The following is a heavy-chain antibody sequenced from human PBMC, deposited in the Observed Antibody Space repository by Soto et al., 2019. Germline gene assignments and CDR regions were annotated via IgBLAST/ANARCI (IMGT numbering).Heavy chain of an antibody. CDR1: GGSISSSSYY. Sequence: QLQLQESGPGLVKPWETLSLTCTVSGGSISSSSYYWGWIRQPPGKGLEWLGSIYYSGRTYYNPSLNSRVTFSVDTSKNQFSLKLCSVTAADTGVYYCARHRDYCSGGSFYPYNWFDPWRQGTLVTVSS. CDR2: IYYSGRT. V-gene: IGHV4-39*01. D-gene: IGHD2-15*01. CDR3: ARHRDYCSGGSFYPYNWFDP. J-gene: IGHJ5*02.